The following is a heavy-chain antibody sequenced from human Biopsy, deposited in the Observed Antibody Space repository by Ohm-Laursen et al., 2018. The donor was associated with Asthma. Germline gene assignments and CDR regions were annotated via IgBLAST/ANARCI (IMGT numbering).Heavy chain of an antibody. D-gene: IGHD3-22*01. CDR3: ARAQDYYDSRGYYRSFDY. J-gene: IGHJ4*02. V-gene: IGHV4-31*03. CDR2: ISYSGTT. CDR1: GDSPGSISSPAYY. Sequence: TLSLTCPVSGDSPGSISSPAYYWGWVRQLPGKGLEWIGYISYSGTTFYHPSLKSRLIISLDTSKNQFSLKLSSVTAADTAVYYCARAQDYYDSRGYYRSFDYWGQGTLVTVSS.